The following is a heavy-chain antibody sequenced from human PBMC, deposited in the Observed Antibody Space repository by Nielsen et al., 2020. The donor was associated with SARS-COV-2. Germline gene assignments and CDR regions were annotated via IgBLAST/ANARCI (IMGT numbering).Heavy chain of an antibody. CDR3: AKTGGKNAGGIIDY. CDR1: AFTFSNYA. Sequence: GESLKISCAASAFTFSNYAVHWVRQAPGKGLEWVAVISSDGREKYYADSVRGRFSISRDTSKNTVYLQMNSVRADDTGVYYCAKTGGKNAGGIIDYWGPGTLVTVSS. CDR2: ISSDGREK. V-gene: IGHV3-30-3*02. J-gene: IGHJ4*02. D-gene: IGHD3-16*01.